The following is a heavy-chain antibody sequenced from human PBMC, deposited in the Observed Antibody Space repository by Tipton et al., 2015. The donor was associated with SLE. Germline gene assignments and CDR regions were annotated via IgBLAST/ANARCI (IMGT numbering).Heavy chain of an antibody. CDR1: GFTFSSYG. J-gene: IGHJ4*02. CDR3: ARDLVVVAATGIFDY. CDR2: IRYDGSNK. V-gene: IGHV3-30*02. D-gene: IGHD2-15*01. Sequence: SLRLSCAASGFTFSSYGMHWVRQAPGKGLEWVAFIRYDGSNKYYADSVKGRFTVSRDNSKNTLYLQMNSLRAEDTAVYYCARDLVVVAATGIFDYWGQGTLVTVSS.